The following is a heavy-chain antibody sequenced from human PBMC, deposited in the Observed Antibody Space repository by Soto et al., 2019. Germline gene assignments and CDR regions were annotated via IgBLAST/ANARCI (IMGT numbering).Heavy chain of an antibody. CDR2: IYYSGST. Sequence: SETLSLTCTVSGDSISSYYWSWLRQPPGKGLEYIGYIYYSGSTNYNPSLKSRVTISVDTSKNQFSLKLSSVTAADRAVYYCARGWWEREGYPMDVWGQGTTVTVS. CDR1: GDSISSYY. V-gene: IGHV4-59*01. D-gene: IGHD1-26*01. CDR3: ARGWWEREGYPMDV. J-gene: IGHJ6*02.